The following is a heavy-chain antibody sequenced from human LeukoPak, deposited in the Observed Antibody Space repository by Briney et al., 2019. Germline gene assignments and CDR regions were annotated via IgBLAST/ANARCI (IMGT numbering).Heavy chain of an antibody. J-gene: IGHJ4*02. CDR3: AHSGSYYRTFDY. V-gene: IGHV1-18*01. CDR1: GYTFTSYG. CDR2: ISAYNGNT. D-gene: IGHD3-10*01. Sequence: ASVKVSCKASGYTFTSYGISWVRQAPGQGLEWMGWISAYNGNTNYAQKLQGRVTMTTDTSTSTAYMELRSLRSSDTAVYYCAHSGSYYRTFDYWGQGTLVTVSS.